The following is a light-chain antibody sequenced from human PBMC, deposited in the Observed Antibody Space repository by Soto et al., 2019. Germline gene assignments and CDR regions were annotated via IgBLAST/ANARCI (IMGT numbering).Light chain of an antibody. Sequence: QSVLTQPASVSGSPGQSIAISCTGTSSDVGGYNYVSWYQQHPGKAPKLIIYDVTNRPSGVSNRFSGSKSGNTASLTISGLQAEDEADYYCSSYTSSRTYVFGPGPKVNDL. CDR3: SSYTSSRTYV. V-gene: IGLV2-14*01. CDR2: DVT. CDR1: SSDVGGYNY. J-gene: IGLJ1*01.